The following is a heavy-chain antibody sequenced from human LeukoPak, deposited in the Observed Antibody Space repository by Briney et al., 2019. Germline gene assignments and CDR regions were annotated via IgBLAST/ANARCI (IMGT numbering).Heavy chain of an antibody. CDR1: GFTFSSYS. CDR2: ISSSSSYI. D-gene: IGHD6-13*01. V-gene: IGHV3-21*04. CDR3: AKDYSSSWYPYYFDY. J-gene: IGHJ4*02. Sequence: GGSLRLSCAASGFTFSSYSMNWVRQAPGKGLEWVSSISSSSSYIYYADSVKGRFTISRDNAKNSLYLQMNSLRAEVTAVYYCAKDYSSSWYPYYFDYWGQGTLVTVSS.